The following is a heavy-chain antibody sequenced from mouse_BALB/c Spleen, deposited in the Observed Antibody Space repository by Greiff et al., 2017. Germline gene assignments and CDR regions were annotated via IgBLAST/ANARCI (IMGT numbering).Heavy chain of an antibody. CDR1: GYSITSGYY. V-gene: IGHV3-6*02. CDR3: ARDRAYYGNPYAMDY. D-gene: IGHD2-10*01. Sequence: EVQLQESGPGLVKPSQSLSLTCSVTGYSITSGYYWNWIRQFPGNKLEWMGYISYDGSNNYNPSLKNRISITRDTSKNQFFLKLNSVTTEDTATYYCARDRAYYGNPYAMDYWGQGTSVTVSS. J-gene: IGHJ4*01. CDR2: ISYDGSN.